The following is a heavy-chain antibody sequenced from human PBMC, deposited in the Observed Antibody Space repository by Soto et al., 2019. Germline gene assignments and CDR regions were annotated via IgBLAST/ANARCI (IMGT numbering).Heavy chain of an antibody. J-gene: IGHJ6*02. CDR1: GGIIRSSA. CDR2: IIPVFGTT. D-gene: IGHD5-18*01. Sequence: QVQLVQSGTEVKEPGSSVRVSCKASGGIIRSSAISWVRQAPGQGLEWMGGIIPVFGTTNYAQNLQGRVTITADESANTAYMELNSLRFEDTAIYFCVRGMPGATPYSTYYYGMDVWGQGTTVTVSS. V-gene: IGHV1-69*12. CDR3: VRGMPGATPYSTYYYGMDV.